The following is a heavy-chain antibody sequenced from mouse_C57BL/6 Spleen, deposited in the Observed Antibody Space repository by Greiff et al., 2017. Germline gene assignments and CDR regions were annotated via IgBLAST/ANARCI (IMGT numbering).Heavy chain of an antibody. Sequence: QVQLQQPGAELVMPWASVKLSCKASGYTFTSYWMHWVKQRPGQGLEWIGEIDPSDSYTNYNQKFKGKSTLTVDKSSSTAYMQLSSLTSEDSAVXYCARRRYYSNCGGYCDVWGTGTTVTVSS. D-gene: IGHD2-5*01. J-gene: IGHJ1*03. CDR1: GYTFTSYW. CDR2: IDPSDSYT. V-gene: IGHV1-69*01. CDR3: ARRRYYSNCGGYCDV.